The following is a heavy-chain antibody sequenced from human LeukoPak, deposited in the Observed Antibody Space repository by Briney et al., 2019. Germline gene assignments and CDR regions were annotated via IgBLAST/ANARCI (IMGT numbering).Heavy chain of an antibody. D-gene: IGHD3-16*01. Sequence: PGGSLRLSCAASGFTFSSYGMSWVRQAPGKGLEWVSYISDSSTTMYYADSLKGRFTISRDNAKNSLYLQVDSLRVEDTAVYYCVCLGLGGLSLDWGQGTLVTVSS. CDR1: GFTFSSYG. J-gene: IGHJ4*02. CDR2: ISDSSTTM. CDR3: VCLGLGGLSLD. V-gene: IGHV3-48*01.